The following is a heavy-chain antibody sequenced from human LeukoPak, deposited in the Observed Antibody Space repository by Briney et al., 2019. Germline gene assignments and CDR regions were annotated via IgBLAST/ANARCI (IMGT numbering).Heavy chain of an antibody. J-gene: IGHJ3*02. CDR2: IYYSGRT. CDR1: GGSISSYY. D-gene: IGHD3-10*01. V-gene: IGHV4-59*01. CDR3: ARDREVRGLILGAFDI. Sequence: PSETLSLTCSVSGGSISSYYWSWIRQPPGRGLEWIGYIYYSGRTSYNPSLKSRVTISVDTSKNQFSLRLSSVTAADTAVYYCARDREVRGLILGAFDIWGQGTMVTASS.